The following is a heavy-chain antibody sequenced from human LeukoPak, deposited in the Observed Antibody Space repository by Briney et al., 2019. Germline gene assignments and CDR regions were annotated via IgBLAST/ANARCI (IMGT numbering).Heavy chain of an antibody. Sequence: ASVKVSCKASGNTFTGYYMHWVRQAPGQGLEWMGWINPNSGGTNYAQKFQGRVTMTRDTSISSAYTELSRLRSDDTAVYYCARRPQYCRGGACYDWGQGTLVTVSS. V-gene: IGHV1-2*02. CDR1: GNTFTGYY. CDR3: ARRPQYCRGGACYD. CDR2: INPNSGGT. J-gene: IGHJ4*02. D-gene: IGHD2-15*01.